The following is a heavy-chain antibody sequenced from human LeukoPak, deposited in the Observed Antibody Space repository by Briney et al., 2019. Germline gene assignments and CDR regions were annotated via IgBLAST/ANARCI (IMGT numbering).Heavy chain of an antibody. Sequence: GGSLRLSCAASGFTFSSYGMSWVRQAPGKGLEWVSGISGRGGSLYYADSVKGRFTISRDNSKNTLYLQMNSLRAEDTAVYYCARVLRYCSGGNCYFGGLGYMDVWGKGTTVTISS. V-gene: IGHV3-23*01. CDR3: ARVLRYCSGGNCYFGGLGYMDV. CDR1: GFTFSSYG. J-gene: IGHJ6*03. D-gene: IGHD2-15*01. CDR2: ISGRGGSL.